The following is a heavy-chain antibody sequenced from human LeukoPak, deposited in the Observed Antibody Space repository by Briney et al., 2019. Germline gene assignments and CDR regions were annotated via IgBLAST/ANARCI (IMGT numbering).Heavy chain of an antibody. CDR1: GFTFSNYG. CDR2: ISSVVDKT. CDR3: AKGTVRFLEWSQRGYFDY. V-gene: IGHV3-23*01. J-gene: IGHJ4*02. Sequence: PGGSLRLSCAASGFTFSNYGMNWVRHAPGKGLEWVSSISSVVDKTYHAGSVKGRFTISRDNSKNTLYLQMNGLRAEDTAVYYCAKGTVRFLEWSQRGYFDYWGQGILVTVSS. D-gene: IGHD3-3*01.